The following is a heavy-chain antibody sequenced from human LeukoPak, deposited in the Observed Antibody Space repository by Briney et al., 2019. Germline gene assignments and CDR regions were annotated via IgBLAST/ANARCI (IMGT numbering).Heavy chain of an antibody. Sequence: ASVKVSCKASGYTFTNYGISWVRQAPGQGLEWMGWISAYNGDTNYAQKLQGRVTMTTDTSTSTAYMELRSLRSGDTAVYYCARYSSGWYEGHFDYWGQGILVTVSS. V-gene: IGHV1-18*01. CDR1: GYTFTNYG. CDR3: ARYSSGWYEGHFDY. D-gene: IGHD6-19*01. CDR2: ISAYNGDT. J-gene: IGHJ4*02.